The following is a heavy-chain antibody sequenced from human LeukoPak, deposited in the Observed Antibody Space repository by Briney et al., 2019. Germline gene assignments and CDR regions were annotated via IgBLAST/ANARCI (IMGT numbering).Heavy chain of an antibody. CDR2: IYSGGST. CDR3: ARDRVSGSGSIDY. Sequence: GGSLRLSCAASGFTVSSNYMSWVRQAPGKGLEWVSVIYSGGSTYYADSVKGRFTISRDNAKNSLYLQMNSLRVEDTAVYYCARDRVSGSGSIDYWGQGTLVTVSS. V-gene: IGHV3-66*01. D-gene: IGHD3-10*01. J-gene: IGHJ4*02. CDR1: GFTVSSNY.